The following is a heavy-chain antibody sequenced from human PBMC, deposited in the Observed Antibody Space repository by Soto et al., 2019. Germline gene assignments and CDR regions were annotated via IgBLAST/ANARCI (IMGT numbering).Heavy chain of an antibody. D-gene: IGHD6-6*01. J-gene: IGHJ6*02. CDR2: ISGSGGST. V-gene: IGHV3-23*01. CDR3: AKSYSSSFRNPYYYYGMDV. CDR1: GFTFSSYA. Sequence: GGSLRLSCAASGFTFSSYAMSWVRQAPGKGLEWVSAISGSGGSTYYADSVKGRFTISRDNSKNTLYLQMNSLRAEDTAVYYCAKSYSSSFRNPYYYYGMDVWGQGTTVTVSS.